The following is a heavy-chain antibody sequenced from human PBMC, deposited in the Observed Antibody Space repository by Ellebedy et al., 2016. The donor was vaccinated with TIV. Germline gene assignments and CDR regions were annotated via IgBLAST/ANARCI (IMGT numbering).Heavy chain of an antibody. J-gene: IGHJ4*02. V-gene: IGHV4-39*07. Sequence: SETLSLXCTVSGGSISSSSYYWGWIRQPPGKGLEWIGSIYYSGSTNYNPSLKSRVTISVDTSKNQFSLKLSSVTAADTAVYYCAREDIVDPNFDYWGQGTLVTVSS. CDR1: GGSISSSSYY. CDR3: AREDIVDPNFDY. D-gene: IGHD5-12*01. CDR2: IYYSGST.